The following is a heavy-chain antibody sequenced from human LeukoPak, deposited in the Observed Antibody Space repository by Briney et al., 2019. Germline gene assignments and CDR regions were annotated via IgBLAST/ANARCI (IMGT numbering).Heavy chain of an antibody. CDR1: GYSFTSYW. V-gene: IGHV5-51*01. J-gene: IGHJ4*02. Sequence: GESLKISCKGAGYSFTSYWIGWVRQMPGRGLEGMGIIYPGDSDTRDSPSFEGQGTISGHKSISTAYLQWSSLKASDTAMYYCARRMPCSGGSCYSDYFDYWGQGTLVTVSS. CDR3: ARRMPCSGGSCYSDYFDY. D-gene: IGHD2-15*01. CDR2: IYPGDSDT.